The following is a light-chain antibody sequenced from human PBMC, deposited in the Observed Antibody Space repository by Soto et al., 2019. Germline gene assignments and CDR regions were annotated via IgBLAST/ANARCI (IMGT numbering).Light chain of an antibody. CDR1: QSISSW. CDR3: QQYNSYSWT. J-gene: IGKJ1*01. V-gene: IGKV1-5*01. Sequence: DSPMTQAPSTLSASVGDRVTITCRASQSISSWLAWYQQKPGKAPKLLIYDASSLESGVPSRCSGSGSGTEFTLTISSLQDDDFATYYCQQYNSYSWTFGQGTKVEIK. CDR2: DAS.